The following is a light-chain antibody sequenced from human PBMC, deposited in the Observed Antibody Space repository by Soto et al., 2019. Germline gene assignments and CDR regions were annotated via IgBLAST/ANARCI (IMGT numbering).Light chain of an antibody. CDR2: KDN. Sequence: SYELTQPPSVSVSPGQTARITCSGNALPKQYAYWYQQKSTQAPVLLIYKDNERPSGIPERFSGSCSGTTATLTISGVQAEDEADYYCKSADSTGIHVFGTGTKLTVL. V-gene: IGLV3-25*03. CDR3: KSADSTGIHV. CDR1: ALPKQY. J-gene: IGLJ1*01.